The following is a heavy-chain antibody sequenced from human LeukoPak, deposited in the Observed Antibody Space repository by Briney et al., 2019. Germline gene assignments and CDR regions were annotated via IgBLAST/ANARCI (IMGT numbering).Heavy chain of an antibody. D-gene: IGHD3-10*01. Sequence: GASVKVSCKASGYTFTSYGISWVRQAPGQGLEWMGWISAYNGNTNYAQKLQGRVTMTTDTSTSTAYMELRSLRSDDTAVYYCARVSLDRSHYYGSGSYFPFDYWGQGTLVTVSS. V-gene: IGHV1-18*01. J-gene: IGHJ4*02. CDR1: GYTFTSYG. CDR2: ISAYNGNT. CDR3: ARVSLDRSHYYGSGSYFPFDY.